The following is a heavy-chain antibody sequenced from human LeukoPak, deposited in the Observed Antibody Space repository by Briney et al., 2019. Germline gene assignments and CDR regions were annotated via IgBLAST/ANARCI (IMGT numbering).Heavy chain of an antibody. CDR3: AGEYSSLNGFDP. D-gene: IGHD6-6*01. J-gene: IGHJ5*02. V-gene: IGHV3-21*01. CDR1: GFTFSSYS. CDR2: ISSSSSYI. Sequence: PGGSLRLSCAASGFTFSSYSMNWVRQAPGKGLEWVSSISSSSSYIYYADSVKGRFTISRDNAKNSLYLQMNSLRAEDTAVYYCAGEYSSLNGFDPWGQGTLVTVSS.